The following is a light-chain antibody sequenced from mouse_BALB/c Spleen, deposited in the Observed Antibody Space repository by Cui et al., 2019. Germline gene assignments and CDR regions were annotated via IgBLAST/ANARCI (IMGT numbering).Light chain of an antibody. CDR2: DGT. CDR3: LQHARSPYT. J-gene: IGKJ4*01. Sequence: DILTTRSPSFMPVCLGDTVSITCLASQGISTRLGWLQQKPGKSFQGLIYDGTSLEDGVPSRFSGSGSGANFSLTISSLEAEDFVDYYCLQHARSPYTFGAGTKLEIK. CDR1: QGISTR. V-gene: IGKV14-100*01.